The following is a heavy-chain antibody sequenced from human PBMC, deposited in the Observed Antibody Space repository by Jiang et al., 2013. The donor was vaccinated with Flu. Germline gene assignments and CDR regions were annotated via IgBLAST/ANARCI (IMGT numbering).Heavy chain of an antibody. CDR3: ARGRAEYDILTGYLREYYFDY. J-gene: IGHJ4*02. Sequence: LLKPSETLSLTCAVYGGSFSGYYWSWIRQPPGKGLEWIGEINHSGSTNYNPSLKSRVTISVDTSKNQFSLKLSSVTAADTAVYYCARGRAEYDILTGYLREYYFDYWGQGTLVTVSS. CDR1: GGSFSGYY. D-gene: IGHD3-9*01. V-gene: IGHV4-34*01. CDR2: INHSGST.